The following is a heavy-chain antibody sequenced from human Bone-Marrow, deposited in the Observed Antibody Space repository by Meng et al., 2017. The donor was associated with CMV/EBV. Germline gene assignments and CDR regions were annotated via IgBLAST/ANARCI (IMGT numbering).Heavy chain of an antibody. Sequence: VQSWGWVEEQRTPVTASCKASANTFTGYNMQSGRKARGQVLKGMEIIKRSGGRTSYEQKYQGRVTMTRDTSTNTVYMELSSRRSEDTAVYYCARASVGYSGYESDYWGQGTLVTVSS. V-gene: IGHV1-46*01. CDR3: ARASVGYSGYESDY. D-gene: IGHD5-12*01. CDR2: IKRSGGRT. CDR1: ANTFTGYN. J-gene: IGHJ4*02.